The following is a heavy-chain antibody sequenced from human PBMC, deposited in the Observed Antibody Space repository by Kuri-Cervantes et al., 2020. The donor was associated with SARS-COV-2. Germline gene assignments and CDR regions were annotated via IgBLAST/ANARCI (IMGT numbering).Heavy chain of an antibody. CDR1: GGSFTYYY. V-gene: IGHV4-34*01. J-gene: IGHJ4*02. CDR2: INDSGAA. CDR3: ARHPRLEASRNYYFDY. Sequence: SQTLSLTCDVSGGSFTYYYWSWIRQPPGKGLELIGEINDSGAANYNPSLKSRVTISVDMSRNQFSLRLTSVNAADTAVYFCARHPRLEASRNYYFDYWGQGILVTVSS.